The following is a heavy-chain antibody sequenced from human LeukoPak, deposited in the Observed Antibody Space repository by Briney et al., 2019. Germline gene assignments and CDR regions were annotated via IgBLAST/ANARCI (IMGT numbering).Heavy chain of an antibody. CDR1: GFTFSSYW. CDR2: INTDGSST. Sequence: GGSLRLSCAASGFTFSSYWMHWVRQAPGKGLVWVSRINTDGSSTSYADSVKGRFTISRDNAKNTLYLQMNSLRAEDTAVYYCASFNAPFISPPFDYWGHGTLVTVSS. J-gene: IGHJ4*01. D-gene: IGHD2-8*01. V-gene: IGHV3-74*01. CDR3: ASFNAPFISPPFDY.